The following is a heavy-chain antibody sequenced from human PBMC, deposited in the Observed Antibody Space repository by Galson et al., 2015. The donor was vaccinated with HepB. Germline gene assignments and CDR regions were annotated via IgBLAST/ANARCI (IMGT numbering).Heavy chain of an antibody. D-gene: IGHD5-18*01. Sequence: TVSGASISSSLYYWVWVRQPPEKGLEWIGSIYYTGNTYYKSSLMSRVTISAGMSKNQFSLKVSSVTAADTAVYYCARAAGDSSTYANDYWGQGALVTVSS. V-gene: IGHV4-39*07. J-gene: IGHJ4*02. CDR3: ARAAGDSSTYANDY. CDR1: GASISSSLYY. CDR2: IYYTGNT.